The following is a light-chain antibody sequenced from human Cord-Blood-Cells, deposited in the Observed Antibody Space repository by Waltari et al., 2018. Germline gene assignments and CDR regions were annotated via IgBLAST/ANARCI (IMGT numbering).Light chain of an antibody. CDR2: RTN. CDR1: SSNIGSNT. CDR3: AAGDDSLSGVV. Sequence: QSVLTQPPPASGTPGQRVTISCSGSSSNIGSNTVNWYQQLPGTAPKLLIYRTNQRPSGVPDRFSGSKSCTSASLAISGLRSEDEADYYCAAGDDSLSGVVFGGGTKLTVL. J-gene: IGLJ2*01. V-gene: IGLV1-47*01.